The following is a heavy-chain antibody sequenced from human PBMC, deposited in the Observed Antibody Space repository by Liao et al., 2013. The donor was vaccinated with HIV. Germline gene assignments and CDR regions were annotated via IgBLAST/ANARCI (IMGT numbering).Heavy chain of an antibody. CDR3: ARGEAVPAIGLIIAPLDY. CDR2: IYSSGSI. V-gene: IGHV4-30-2*03. J-gene: IGHJ4*02. CDR1: GGSISSGGYS. D-gene: IGHD2-21*01. Sequence: QLQLQESGSGLVRPSQTLSLTCAVSGGSISSGGYSWSWIRQPPGKGLEWIGFIYSSGSINYNPSLESRVTISVDMSKNQFSLKVNYLTAADTAVYYCARGEAVPAIGLIIAPLDYWGRGTLVTVSS.